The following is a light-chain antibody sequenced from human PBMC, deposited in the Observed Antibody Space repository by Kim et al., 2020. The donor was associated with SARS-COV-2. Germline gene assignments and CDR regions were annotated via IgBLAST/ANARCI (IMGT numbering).Light chain of an antibody. CDR3: HSPVRFASVFV. CDR1: SLRNSY. J-gene: IGLJ1*01. V-gene: IGLV3-19*01. Sequence: SSELTQDPAVSVALGQTVKITCQGDSLRNSYASWYQQKPGHAPPLVVSEKNDRPAGIPDRFSCSSSGNTASFPITWAPAAAQAYYYFHSPVRFASVFVF. CDR2: EKN.